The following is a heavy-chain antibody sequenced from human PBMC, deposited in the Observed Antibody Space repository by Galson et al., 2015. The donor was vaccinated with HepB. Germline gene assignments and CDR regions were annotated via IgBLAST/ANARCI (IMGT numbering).Heavy chain of an antibody. V-gene: IGHV3-23*01. D-gene: IGHD6-19*01. J-gene: IGHJ4*02. Sequence: SLRLSCAASGFTFSSSAMSWVRQAPGKGLEWVLDISGSGGSTYYADSVKGRFTISRDNSKNTLFVQMNSLRVEDTAVYYCAKRAQLKTAWLVRRRTYYFDFGGQGTLVTVSS. CDR1: GFTFSSSA. CDR2: ISGSGGST. CDR3: AKRAQLKTAWLVRRRTYYFDF.